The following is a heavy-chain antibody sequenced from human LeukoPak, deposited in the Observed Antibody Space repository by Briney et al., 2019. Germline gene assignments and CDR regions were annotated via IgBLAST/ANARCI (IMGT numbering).Heavy chain of an antibody. V-gene: IGHV1-8*02. CDR1: GYTFTSYD. CDR2: MNPNSGNT. D-gene: IGHD3-3*01. CDR3: ARGPYYDFWSGYNPPFDY. J-gene: IGHJ4*02. Sequence: GASVKVSCKASGYTFTSYDINWVRQATGQGLEWMGWMNPNSGNTGYAQKFQGRVTMTRNTSISTAYMELSSLRSEGTAVYYCARGPYYDFWSGYNPPFDYWGQGTLVTVSS.